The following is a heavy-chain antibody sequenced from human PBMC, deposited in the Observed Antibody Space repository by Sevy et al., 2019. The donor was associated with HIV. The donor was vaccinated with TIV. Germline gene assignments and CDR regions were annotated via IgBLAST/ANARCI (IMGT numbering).Heavy chain of an antibody. Sequence: ASVKVSCKASGLPXSNSVVQWVRRTRGQRLEWIGWIVVGSGVTNYAQRFQKTVTITRDLSTGTVYMELSSLRSEDSAVYYCAAEDTTRFGGPVRXXEXWXQGTMVTVSS. CDR3: AAEDTTRFGGPVRXXEX. J-gene: IGHJ3*01. CDR1: GLPXSNSV. D-gene: IGHD3-16*01. CDR2: IVVGSGVT. V-gene: IGHV1-58*01.